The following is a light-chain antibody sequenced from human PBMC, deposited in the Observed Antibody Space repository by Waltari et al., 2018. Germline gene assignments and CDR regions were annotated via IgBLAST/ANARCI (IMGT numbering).Light chain of an antibody. Sequence: DIVMTQSPLSLPVTPGEPASISCRPSQRLLHSNGYNSLDWYLQKPGQSPQLLIYLGSNRASGVPDRFSGSGSGTDFTLKISRVEAEDVGVYYCMQALQTPLTFGGGTKVEIK. CDR2: LGS. CDR1: QRLLHSNGYNS. J-gene: IGKJ4*01. V-gene: IGKV2-28*01. CDR3: MQALQTPLT.